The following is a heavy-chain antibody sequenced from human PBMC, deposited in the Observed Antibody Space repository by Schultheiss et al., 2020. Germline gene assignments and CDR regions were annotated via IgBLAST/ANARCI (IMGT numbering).Heavy chain of an antibody. J-gene: IGHJ6*02. CDR1: GGSISSSNW. Sequence: SETLALTCAVSGGSISSSNWWSWVRQPPGKGLEWIGEIYHSGSTNYNPSLKSRVTISVDKSKNQFSLKLSSVTAADTAVYYCARDLYTIFGVGPGYYGMDVWGQGTTVTVSS. V-gene: IGHV4-4*02. D-gene: IGHD3-3*01. CDR3: ARDLYTIFGVGPGYYGMDV. CDR2: IYHSGST.